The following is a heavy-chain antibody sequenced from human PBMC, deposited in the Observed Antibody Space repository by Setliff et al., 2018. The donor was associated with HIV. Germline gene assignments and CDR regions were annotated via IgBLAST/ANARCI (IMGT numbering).Heavy chain of an antibody. Sequence: SETLSLTCTVSGASITTDTYYWGWIRQPPGKGLEWIGSIYYDGRTFYKPSLKSRLTISVDTSKNQFSLSLNSDDTAMYFCARAESGDYLHYFDSWGQGTLVTVSS. CDR2: IYYDGRT. J-gene: IGHJ4*02. D-gene: IGHD4-17*01. V-gene: IGHV4-39*07. CDR3: ARAESGDYLHYFDS. CDR1: GASITTDTYY.